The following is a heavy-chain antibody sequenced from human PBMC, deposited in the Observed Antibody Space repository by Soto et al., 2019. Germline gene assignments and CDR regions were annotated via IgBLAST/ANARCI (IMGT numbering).Heavy chain of an antibody. CDR2: ISSSSYI. V-gene: IGHV3-21*01. Sequence: PGGSLRLSCAASGVPFCSYSVNWVRQAPGKGLEWVSSISSSSYIYYADSVKGRFTISRDNAKNSLYLQMNSLRAEDTAVYYCARDRGTIPTGPFDYWGQGTLVTVSS. CDR1: GVPFCSYS. J-gene: IGHJ4*02. D-gene: IGHD3-10*01. CDR3: ARDRGTIPTGPFDY.